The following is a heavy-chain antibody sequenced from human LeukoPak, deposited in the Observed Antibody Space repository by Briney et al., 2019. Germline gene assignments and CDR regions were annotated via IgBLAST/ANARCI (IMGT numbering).Heavy chain of an antibody. CDR2: MYYSGTT. J-gene: IGHJ4*02. V-gene: IGHV4-39*01. Sequence: SETLSLTCTVSCGSISSGSYYWGWIRQPPGKGLEWIVSMYYSGTTFYSPSLKSRVTISVDTSKNQLSLKLGSVTAADTAVYYCARHPPRDGSAFDYWGQGTLVTVSS. CDR1: CGSISSGSYY. CDR3: ARHPPRDGSAFDY.